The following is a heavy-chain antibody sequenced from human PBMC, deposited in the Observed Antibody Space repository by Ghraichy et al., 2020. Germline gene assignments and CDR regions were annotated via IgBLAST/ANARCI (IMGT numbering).Heavy chain of an antibody. V-gene: IGHV4-61*01. Sequence: SETLSLTCTVSGGSVSSGSYYWSWIRQPPGKGLEWIGYIYYSGSTNYNPSLKSRVTISVDTSKNQFSLKLSSVTAADTAVYYCARERGGFLDYWGQGTLVTVSS. D-gene: IGHD5-12*01. CDR1: GGSVSSGSYY. CDR2: IYYSGST. CDR3: ARERGGFLDY. J-gene: IGHJ4*02.